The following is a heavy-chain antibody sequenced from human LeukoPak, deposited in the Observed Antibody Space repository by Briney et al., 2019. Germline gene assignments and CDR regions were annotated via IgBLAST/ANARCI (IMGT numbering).Heavy chain of an antibody. J-gene: IGHJ4*02. D-gene: IGHD6-19*01. V-gene: IGHV4-59*01. CDR1: VFSISTDY. CDR3: AKGAGWYAY. CDR2: IHYTGST. Sequence: PSETLSLTCRVSVFSISTDYWSWLRQPPGKGLEWIGYIHYTGSTNYNPSLKSRVSISVDTSKNQFSLKLSAVTEADTAVYYCAKGAGWYAYWGQGTLVTVSS.